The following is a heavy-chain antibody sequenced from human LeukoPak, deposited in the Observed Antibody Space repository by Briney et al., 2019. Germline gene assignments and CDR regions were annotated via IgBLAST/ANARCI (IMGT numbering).Heavy chain of an antibody. CDR1: GFTFSSYG. D-gene: IGHD6-13*01. CDR3: ASDSSSSPAYYHYYMDA. J-gene: IGHJ6*03. CDR2: ISYDGSNK. Sequence: GGSLRLSCAASGFTFSSYGMHWVRQAPGKGLEWVAVISYDGSNKYYADSVKGRFTISRDNSKNTLYLQMNSLRAEDTGVYYCASDSSSSPAYYHYYMDAWGKGTTVTVSS. V-gene: IGHV3-30*03.